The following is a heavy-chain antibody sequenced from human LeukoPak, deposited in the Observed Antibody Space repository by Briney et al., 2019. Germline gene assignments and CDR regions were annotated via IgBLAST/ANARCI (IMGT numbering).Heavy chain of an antibody. D-gene: IGHD5-12*01. V-gene: IGHV1-46*01. CDR1: GYTFTSYY. CDR2: INPSGGST. CDR3: ARQDIVATYFDY. J-gene: IGHJ4*02. Sequence: ASVKVSCKASGYTFTSYYMHWVRQAPGQGLEWMGIINPSGGSTSYAQKFQGRVTITRDTSASTAYMELSSLRSEDTAVYYCARQDIVATYFDYWGQGTLVTVSS.